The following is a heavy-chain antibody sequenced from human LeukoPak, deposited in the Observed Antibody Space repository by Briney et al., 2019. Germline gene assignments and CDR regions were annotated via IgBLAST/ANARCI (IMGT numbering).Heavy chain of an antibody. CDR2: INPDGSTT. Sequence: GGSLRLSCAASGFTVSSNYMSWVRQAPGKGLEWVSRINPDGSTTTYADSVKGRFTISRDNAKNTVYLQMNSLRSEDTAVYYCAKDGYSSASSFHYYYYMDVWGKGTTVTVSS. D-gene: IGHD2-15*01. CDR1: GFTVSSNY. J-gene: IGHJ6*03. CDR3: AKDGYSSASSFHYYYYMDV. V-gene: IGHV3-74*01.